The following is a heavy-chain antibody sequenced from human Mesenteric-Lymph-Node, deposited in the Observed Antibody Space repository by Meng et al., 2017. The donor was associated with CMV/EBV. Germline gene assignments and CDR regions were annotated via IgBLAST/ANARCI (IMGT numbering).Heavy chain of an antibody. D-gene: IGHD3-3*01. CDR2: ISSSGSTI. CDR3: ASSPLAAITIFLDY. V-gene: IGHV3-48*03. Sequence: GGSLRLSCAASGFTFSSYEMNWVRQAPGKGLEWVSYISSSGSTIYYADSVKGRFTISRDNAKNSLYLQMNSLRAEDTAVYYCASSPLAAITIFLDYWGQGTLVTVSS. J-gene: IGHJ4*02. CDR1: GFTFSSYE.